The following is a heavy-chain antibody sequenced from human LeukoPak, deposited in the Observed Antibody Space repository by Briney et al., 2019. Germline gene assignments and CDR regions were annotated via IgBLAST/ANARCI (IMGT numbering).Heavy chain of an antibody. Sequence: VASVKVSCKVSGYTLTELSMHWVRQAPGKGLEWMGGFDPEDGETIYAQKFRGRVTMTEDTSTDTAYMELSSLRSEDTAVYYCATDTHDFWSEPTVNFDYWGQGTLVTVSS. CDR1: GYTLTELS. CDR2: FDPEDGET. D-gene: IGHD3-3*01. CDR3: ATDTHDFWSEPTVNFDY. V-gene: IGHV1-24*01. J-gene: IGHJ4*02.